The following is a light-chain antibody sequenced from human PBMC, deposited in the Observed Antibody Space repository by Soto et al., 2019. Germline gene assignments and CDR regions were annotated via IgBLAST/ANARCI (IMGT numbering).Light chain of an antibody. Sequence: EIVVTQSPATLSVAPGERVTLSCRASQSVNSNLAWFQQEPGQAPRLLIHSASTRAPGVPARFSGSGSGTEFTLTISSLQSEDFGVYFCQQYDNWPVTFGQGTKVETK. J-gene: IGKJ1*01. CDR1: QSVNSN. V-gene: IGKV3-15*01. CDR3: QQYDNWPVT. CDR2: SAS.